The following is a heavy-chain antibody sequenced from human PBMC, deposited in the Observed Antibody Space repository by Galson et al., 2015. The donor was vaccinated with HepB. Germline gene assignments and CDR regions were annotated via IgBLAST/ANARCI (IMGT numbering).Heavy chain of an antibody. D-gene: IGHD6-6*01. CDR2: IIPMFDVT. CDR1: GDSVSGYA. J-gene: IGHJ5*02. Sequence: SVKVSCKASGDSVSGYAISWVRQAPGQGLEWMGRIIPMFDVTIYPQKFQDRATISADMSTNTVYLELSRLRSEDTAVYFCANQSTSSVGNWFGPWGQGTLVTVSS. CDR3: ANQSTSSVGNWFGP. V-gene: IGHV1-69*04.